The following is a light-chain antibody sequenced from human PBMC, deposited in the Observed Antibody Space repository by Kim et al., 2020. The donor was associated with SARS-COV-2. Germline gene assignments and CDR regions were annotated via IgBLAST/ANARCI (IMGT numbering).Light chain of an antibody. Sequence: QSALTQPRSVSGSPGQSVTISCTGTSSDVGGYKFVSWYQQQPGKAPRLMIYDVSKRPSGVPDRFSASKSGNTASLTISGLQAEDEANYFCCSHAGSYSGIFGGGTQLTVL. J-gene: IGLJ2*01. V-gene: IGLV2-11*01. CDR2: DVS. CDR1: SSDVGGYKF. CDR3: CSHAGSYSGI.